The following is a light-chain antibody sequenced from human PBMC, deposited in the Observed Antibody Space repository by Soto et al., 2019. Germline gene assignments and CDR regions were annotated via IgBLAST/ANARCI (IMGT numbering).Light chain of an antibody. CDR1: TSNIGGNS. J-gene: IGLJ2*01. CDR3: AVWDDSLSVVI. V-gene: IGLV1-47*01. CDR2: RNN. Sequence: QAVVTQLPSASGTPGQRVTISCSGGTSNIGGNSVYWYQQLPGTAPKLLIYRNNQRPSGVPDRFSGSKSGTSASLAISGLRSEDEADYYCAVWDDSLSVVILGGGTKLTVL.